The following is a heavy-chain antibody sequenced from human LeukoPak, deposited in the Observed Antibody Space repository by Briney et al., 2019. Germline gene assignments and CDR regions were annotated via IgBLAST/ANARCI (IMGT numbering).Heavy chain of an antibody. V-gene: IGHV1-2*02. CDR1: GYTFTGYH. CDR2: INPNTGGT. D-gene: IGHD1-1*01. J-gene: IGHJ4*02. Sequence: GASVKVSCKASGYTFTGYHVNWVRQAPGQRLEWMGVINPNTGGTTYAQKFQGRFTMTGDKSINTVYMDLSSLRSDDTAVYYCAKGNLDFDSWGLGTLVTVSS. CDR3: AKGNLDFDS.